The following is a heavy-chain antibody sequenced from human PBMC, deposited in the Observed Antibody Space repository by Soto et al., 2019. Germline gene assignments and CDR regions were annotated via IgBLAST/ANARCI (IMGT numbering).Heavy chain of an antibody. Sequence: QVQLVESGGAVVQPGRSLRLSCAASGFTFGAYGMHWVRQSPGKGLECVAVIGRDGSAKVYTDSVKGRFTRSRDNSMNTLHMQMDSLREEDTAVYYCAREAAHGNWYLDLWGRGTLVTVSS. CDR1: GFTFGAYG. V-gene: IGHV3-30*03. CDR3: AREAAHGNWYLDL. J-gene: IGHJ2*01. CDR2: IGRDGSAK.